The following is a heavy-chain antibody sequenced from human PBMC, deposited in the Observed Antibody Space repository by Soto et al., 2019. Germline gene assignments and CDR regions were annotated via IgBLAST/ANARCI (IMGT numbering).Heavy chain of an antibody. CDR3: ANERTYGDYGIDY. CDR2: ISGSGGST. J-gene: IGHJ4*02. CDR1: GFTFSSYA. D-gene: IGHD4-17*01. Sequence: EVQLLESGGGLVQPGGSLRLSCAASGFTFSSYAMSWVRQAPGKGLEWVSAISGSGGSTYYADSVKGRFTISRDNSKNTLDLQMNSLRAEDTAVYYCANERTYGDYGIDYWGQGTLVTVSS. V-gene: IGHV3-23*01.